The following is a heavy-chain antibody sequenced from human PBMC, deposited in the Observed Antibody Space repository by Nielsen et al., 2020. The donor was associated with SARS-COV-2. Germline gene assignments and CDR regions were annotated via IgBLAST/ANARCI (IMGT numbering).Heavy chain of an antibody. CDR3: AREMTDYDFWSGSPVGV. CDR1: GFTFSSYG. D-gene: IGHD3-3*01. CDR2: ISGSGGST. J-gene: IGHJ4*02. Sequence: GESLKISCAASGFTFSSYGMHWVRQAPGKGLEWVSAISGSGGSTYYADSVKGRFTISRDNSKNTLYLQMNSLRAEDTAVYYCAREMTDYDFWSGSPVGVWGQGTLVTVSS. V-gene: IGHV3-23*01.